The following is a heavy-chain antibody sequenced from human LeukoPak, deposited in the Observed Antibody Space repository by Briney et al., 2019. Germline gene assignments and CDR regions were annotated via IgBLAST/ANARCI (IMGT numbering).Heavy chain of an antibody. J-gene: IGHJ4*02. CDR1: GGSISSNNFY. CDR2: IYSGGST. D-gene: IGHD6-19*01. V-gene: IGHV4-39*02. Sequence: SEILSLTCTVSGGSISSNNFYGGLIRQPPGKGLEWIGSIYSGGSTFYNPSLKSRVTLSVDTSKNQFSLKLNSVTAADTAVYFCARDWGAVDYWGQGTLVTVSS. CDR3: ARDWGAVDY.